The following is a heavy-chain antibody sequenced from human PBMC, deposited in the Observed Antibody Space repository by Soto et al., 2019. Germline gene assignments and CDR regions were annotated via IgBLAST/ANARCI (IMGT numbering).Heavy chain of an antibody. CDR2: IYSSGST. Sequence: SETLSLTCTVSGGSVSSGTYYWSWIRQPPGKGLEWIGYIYSSGSTNYNPSLKSRVTISVDTSKNHFSLKLSSVTAADTAVYYCARDRARGWYFDLWGRGTLVTVS. CDR1: GGSVSSGTYY. J-gene: IGHJ2*01. CDR3: ARDRARGWYFDL. V-gene: IGHV4-61*03.